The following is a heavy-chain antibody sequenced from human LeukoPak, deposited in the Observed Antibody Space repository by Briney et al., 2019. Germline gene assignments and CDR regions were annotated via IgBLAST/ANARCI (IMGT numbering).Heavy chain of an antibody. Sequence: PGGSLRLSCAASGFTFCSYGVHRVRQAPGKGLEWVAFIRYDGSNKYYADSVKGRFTISRDNSKNTLYLQMNSLRAEDTAVYYCAKDLAWISVRGSLDYWGQGTLVTVSS. CDR3: AKDLAWISVRGSLDY. D-gene: IGHD5-12*01. V-gene: IGHV3-30*02. CDR2: IRYDGSNK. CDR1: GFTFCSYG. J-gene: IGHJ4*02.